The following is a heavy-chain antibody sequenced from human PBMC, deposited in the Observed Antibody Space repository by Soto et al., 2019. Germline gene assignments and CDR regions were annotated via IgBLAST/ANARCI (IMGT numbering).Heavy chain of an antibody. D-gene: IGHD3-10*01. CDR2: VIPLLAIV. Sequence: ASVKVSCESSGYSLDINTVTWVRQAPGQGLEWMGRVIPLLAIVNYAQEFQDRVTITADRSTSTAYMELSRLKSDDTAVFYCVREGGTLGLSLGELFPTQNYHYYGMDVWGQGTTVTVSS. CDR1: GYSLDINT. V-gene: IGHV1-69*04. J-gene: IGHJ6*02. CDR3: VREGGTLGLSLGELFPTQNYHYYGMDV.